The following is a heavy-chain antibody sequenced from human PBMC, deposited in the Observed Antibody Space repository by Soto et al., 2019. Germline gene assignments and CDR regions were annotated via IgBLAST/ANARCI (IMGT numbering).Heavy chain of an antibody. CDR2: IFPLTDIP. Sequence: QVQLVQSGTEVKKPGSSVKVSCKASGGTFRNYPINWVRQAPGQGLEWMGSIFPLTDIPHYAQNFQARLTINADKSTSTAYLELSSLTSDDTAMYFCARGPLVVLNYFESWGQGTLVTVSS. CDR3: ARGPLVVLNYFES. CDR1: GGTFRNYP. J-gene: IGHJ4*02. V-gene: IGHV1-69*02.